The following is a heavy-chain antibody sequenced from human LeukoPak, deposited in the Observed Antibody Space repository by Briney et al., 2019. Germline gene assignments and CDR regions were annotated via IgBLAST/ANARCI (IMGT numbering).Heavy chain of an antibody. V-gene: IGHV3-23*01. CDR1: GFTFSNSA. Sequence: GGSLRLSWAASGFTFSNSAMSWVRQAPGKGLEWVSTLSGSGITTYYADSVKGRFTISRDNSKNTLYLQMNSLGAEDTAVYYCAKGIYSSGWSYFDYWGHGTLVTVSS. CDR3: AKGIYSSGWSYFDY. J-gene: IGHJ4*01. D-gene: IGHD6-19*01. CDR2: LSGSGITT.